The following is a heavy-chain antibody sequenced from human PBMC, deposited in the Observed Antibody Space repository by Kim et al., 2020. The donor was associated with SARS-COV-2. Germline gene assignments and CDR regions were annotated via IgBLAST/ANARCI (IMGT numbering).Heavy chain of an antibody. J-gene: IGHJ5*02. V-gene: IGHV3-7*01. CDR2: IKQDGSEK. D-gene: IGHD2-15*01. CDR3: ARSRSEFPLPGWFDP. Sequence: GGSLRLSCAASGFTLSSYWMSWVRQVPGKGLEWVANIKQDGSEKYYVDSVKGRFTISRDNAKNSLYLQMNSLRAEDTAVYYCARSRSEFPLPGWFDPWGQGTLVTVSS. CDR1: GFTLSSYW.